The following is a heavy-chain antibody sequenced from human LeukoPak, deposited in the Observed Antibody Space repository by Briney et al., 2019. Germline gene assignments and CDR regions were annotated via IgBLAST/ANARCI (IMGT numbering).Heavy chain of an antibody. J-gene: IGHJ3*01. CDR1: GYTLTELS. V-gene: IGHV1-24*01. CDR3: ATTNNPYYYDSSAY. CDR2: FDPEDGET. Sequence: ASVKVSCKVSGYTLTELSMHWVRQAPGKGLEWMGGFDPEDGETIYAQKFQGRVTMTEDTSADTAYMELSSLRSEDTAVYYCATTNNPYYYDSSAYWGQGTMVTVSS. D-gene: IGHD3-22*01.